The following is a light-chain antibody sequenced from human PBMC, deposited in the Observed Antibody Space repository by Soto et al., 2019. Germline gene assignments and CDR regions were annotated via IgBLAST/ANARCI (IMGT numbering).Light chain of an antibody. J-gene: IGKJ4*01. CDR3: QQYNNWPLT. CDR1: QYISRY. V-gene: IGKV1-39*01. Sequence: DIQMTQSPSTLSGSVGDRVTITCRASQYISRYLNWYQQKPGKAPKLLIYATSTLQSGVPSRFSGSGSGTEFTLTISSLQSEDFAVYYCQQYNNWPLTFGGGTKVDI. CDR2: ATS.